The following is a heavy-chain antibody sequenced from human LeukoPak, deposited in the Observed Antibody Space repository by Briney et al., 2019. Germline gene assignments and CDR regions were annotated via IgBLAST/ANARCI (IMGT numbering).Heavy chain of an antibody. CDR3: VRDTMWSSWFDFDY. J-gene: IGHJ4*02. CDR1: GFTFSDYY. Sequence: GGSLRLSCAASGFTFSDYYMSWIRQAPGKGLEWVSNISSSGSAINYADSVRGRFTISRDNARNSLYLQMNSLRAEDTAVYYCVRDTMWSSWFDFDYWGQGTLVTASS. D-gene: IGHD6-19*01. CDR2: ISSSGSAI. V-gene: IGHV3-11*01.